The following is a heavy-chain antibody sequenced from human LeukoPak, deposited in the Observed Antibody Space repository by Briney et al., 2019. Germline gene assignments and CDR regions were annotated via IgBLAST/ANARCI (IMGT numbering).Heavy chain of an antibody. CDR2: IKQDGSEK. CDR1: GFTFNSYW. Sequence: PGGSLRLSCVASGFTFNSYWMNWVRQAPGKGLEWVANIKQDGSEKYYVDSVKGRFTISRDSSKNRLYLQMNSLRAEDTAVYYCAREGSYDSSTMWYFDNWGQGTLVTVSS. CDR3: AREGSYDSSTMWYFDN. D-gene: IGHD3-22*01. V-gene: IGHV3-7*03. J-gene: IGHJ4*02.